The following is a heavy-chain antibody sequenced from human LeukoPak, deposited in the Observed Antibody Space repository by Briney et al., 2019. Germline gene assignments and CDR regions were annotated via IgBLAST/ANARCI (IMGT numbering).Heavy chain of an antibody. Sequence: GGSLRLSCVASGFTFGKYWMSWVRQAPGKGLEWVANIKLDGSEKNYVDSVKGRFTISRDNTKNSLYLQMNSLRVEDTAVFYCARNQYDTWSRRGNFDSWGQGTLVIVSS. CDR1: GFTFGKYW. CDR2: IKLDGSEK. V-gene: IGHV3-7*03. D-gene: IGHD3-3*01. J-gene: IGHJ4*02. CDR3: ARNQYDTWSRRGNFDS.